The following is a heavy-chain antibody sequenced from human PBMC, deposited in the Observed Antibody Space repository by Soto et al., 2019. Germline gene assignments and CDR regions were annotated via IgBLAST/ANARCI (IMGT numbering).Heavy chain of an antibody. CDR3: ARGLVSSLWYYPWDAFDI. CDR1: GFTFSDYW. Sequence: EVQLVESGGGLVQPGGSLRLSCAVSGFTFSDYWMSWVRQAPGKGLEWVANIKQDGNEKYYVDSVKGRFTISRDNAKNSMYLQMNSLRAEDTAVYYCARGLVSSLWYYPWDAFDIRGQGTMVTVSS. D-gene: IGHD6-19*01. J-gene: IGHJ3*02. CDR2: IKQDGNEK. V-gene: IGHV3-7*01.